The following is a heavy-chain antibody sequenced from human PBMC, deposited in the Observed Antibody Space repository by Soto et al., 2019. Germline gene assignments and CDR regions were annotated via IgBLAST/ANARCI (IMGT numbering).Heavy chain of an antibody. J-gene: IGHJ5*01. Sequence: QVQLQESGPGLVKPSQTLSLTCNVSGVSISRDDYAWSWIRQSPGKGLEWLGYIYIRETTHYNPSLKGRIRISRDTSTNQLFLSLRSVTAADTAVYYCTIEPVCRGARCFAFDSWGQGGLVIVS. D-gene: IGHD6-6*01. CDR1: GVSISRDDYA. V-gene: IGHV4-30-4*01. CDR3: TIEPVCRGARCFAFDS. CDR2: IYIRETT.